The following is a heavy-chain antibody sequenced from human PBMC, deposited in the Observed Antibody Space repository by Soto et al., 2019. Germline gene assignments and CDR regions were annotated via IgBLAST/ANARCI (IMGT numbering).Heavy chain of an antibody. Sequence: QVQLVQSGAEVKKPGSSVKVSCKASGGIFSTYAISWLRRAPGQGLEWMGGIIPIFGTPNYAQRFQGRVTITADESTSTAYMKLSRLRSEDTAVYYCARDREDYGSGNYYNRIDFWGQGTLVTVSS. J-gene: IGHJ4*02. V-gene: IGHV1-69*01. CDR2: IIPIFGTP. CDR1: GGIFSTYA. CDR3: ARDREDYGSGNYYNRIDF. D-gene: IGHD3-10*01.